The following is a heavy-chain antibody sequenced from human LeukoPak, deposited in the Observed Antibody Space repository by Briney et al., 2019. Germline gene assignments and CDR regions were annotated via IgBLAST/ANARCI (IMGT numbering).Heavy chain of an antibody. V-gene: IGHV3-30*18. Sequence: GGSLRLSCAVSGLNFSDYGMHWVRQAPGKGLEWVAVISYDGNYKHLADSVKGRFTVARDNSEKKSYLQMNRLKTDDTAVYYCAKGTLYDYWGQGTLVTVSS. CDR1: GLNFSDYG. J-gene: IGHJ4*02. CDR3: AKGTLYDY. D-gene: IGHD3-16*01. CDR2: ISYDGNYK.